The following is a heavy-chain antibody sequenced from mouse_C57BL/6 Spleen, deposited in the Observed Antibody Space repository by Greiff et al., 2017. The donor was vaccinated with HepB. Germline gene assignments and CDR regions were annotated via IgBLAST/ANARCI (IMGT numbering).Heavy chain of an antibody. J-gene: IGHJ1*03. CDR2: ISYDGSN. Sequence: EVQVVESGPGLVKPSQSLSLTCSVTGYSITSGYYWNWIRQFPGNKLEWMGYISYDGSNNYNPSLKNRISITRDTSKNQFFLKLNSVTTEDTATYYCARGTTVVAPYFDVWGTGTTVTVSS. D-gene: IGHD1-1*01. CDR3: ARGTTVVAPYFDV. CDR1: GYSITSGYY. V-gene: IGHV3-6*01.